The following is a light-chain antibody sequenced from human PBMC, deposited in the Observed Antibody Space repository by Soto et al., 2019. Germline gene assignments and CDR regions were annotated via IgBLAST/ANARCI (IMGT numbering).Light chain of an antibody. Sequence: QSALTQPASVSRSPGQSITISCTGASSDVGGFDHVSWYQQHPGKVPRLLIYDVSSRPSGVSDRFSGSKSGNTASLTISGFQAEDESDYYFNSFTTTNTYVFGTWTKLTVL. CDR2: DVS. J-gene: IGLJ1*01. CDR1: SSDVGGFDH. CDR3: NSFTTTNTYV. V-gene: IGLV2-14*03.